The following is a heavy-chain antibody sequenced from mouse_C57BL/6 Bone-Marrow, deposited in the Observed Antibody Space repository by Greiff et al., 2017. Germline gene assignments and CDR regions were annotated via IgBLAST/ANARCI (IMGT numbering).Heavy chain of an antibody. CDR1: GYSFTGYF. J-gene: IGHJ3*01. CDR2: INPYNGDT. Sequence: VQLQQSGPELVKPGDSVKISCKASGYSFTGYFMNWVMQSHGKSLEWIGRINPYNGDTFYNQKFKGKATLTVDKSSSTAHMELRSLTSEDSAVYYCARDYYGNYGGFAYWGQGTLVTVSA. D-gene: IGHD2-1*01. V-gene: IGHV1-20*01. CDR3: ARDYYGNYGGFAY.